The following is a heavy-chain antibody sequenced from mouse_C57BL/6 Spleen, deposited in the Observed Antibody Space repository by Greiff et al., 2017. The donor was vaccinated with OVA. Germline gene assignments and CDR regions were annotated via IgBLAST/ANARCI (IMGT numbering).Heavy chain of an antibody. Sequence: QVQLQQSGAELVKPGASVKISCKASGYTFTDYCINWVKQRPGQGLEWIGQIGPGSGSTYYNEKFKGKATLTADTSSSTAYMQLSSLTSEDSAIYFCATTIVNYFDYWGQGTTLTVSS. J-gene: IGHJ2*01. CDR1: GYTFTDYC. D-gene: IGHD2-12*01. CDR3: ATTIVNYFDY. V-gene: IGHV1-77*01. CDR2: IGPGSGST.